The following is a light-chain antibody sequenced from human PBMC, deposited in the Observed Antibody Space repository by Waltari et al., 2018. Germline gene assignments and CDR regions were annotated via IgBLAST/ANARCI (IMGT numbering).Light chain of an antibody. CDR3: MQALQTPRT. Sequence: DIVMTQSPPSLPVTPGEPASISCRSSQSLLYSDGYNYLDWYLQKPGQSPQLLIYLGANRASGVPDRFSGSGSGTDFTLKISRVEAEDVGVYYCMQALQTPRTFGQGTKVEIK. J-gene: IGKJ1*01. CDR1: QSLLYSDGYNY. V-gene: IGKV2-28*01. CDR2: LGA.